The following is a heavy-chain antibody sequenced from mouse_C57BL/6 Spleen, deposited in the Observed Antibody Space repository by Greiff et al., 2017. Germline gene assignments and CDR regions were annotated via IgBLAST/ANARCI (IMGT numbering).Heavy chain of an antibody. CDR1: GFTFSSYG. CDR3: ARRDGYDDAMDY. J-gene: IGHJ4*01. CDR2: ISSGGSYT. V-gene: IGHV5-6*01. D-gene: IGHD2-2*01. Sequence: EVHLVESGGDLVKPGGSLKLSCAASGFTFSSYGMSWVRQTPDKRLEWVATISSGGSYTYYPDSVKGRFTISRDNANNTLYLQMSSLKSEDTAVYYCARRDGYDDAMDYWGQGTSVTVSS.